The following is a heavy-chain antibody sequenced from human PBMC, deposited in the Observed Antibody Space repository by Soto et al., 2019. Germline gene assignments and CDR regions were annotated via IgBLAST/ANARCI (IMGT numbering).Heavy chain of an antibody. CDR1: GYTFSSYH. CDR3: AANSGSYSRPRY. V-gene: IGHV1-18*01. D-gene: IGHD1-26*01. CDR2: ISAYNGNT. J-gene: IGHJ4*02. Sequence: ASVKVSCKASGYTFSSYHITWVRQAPGQGLEWMGWISAYNGNTNYAQNLQGRVTMTTDPSTSTAYMELRSLRSDDTAVYYCAANSGSYSRPRYWGQGTLVTVSS.